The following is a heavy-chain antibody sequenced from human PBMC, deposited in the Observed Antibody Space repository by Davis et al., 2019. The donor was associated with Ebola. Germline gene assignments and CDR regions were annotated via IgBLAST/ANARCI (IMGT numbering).Heavy chain of an antibody. J-gene: IGHJ4*02. CDR2: ISRSSYYI. CDR1: GFTFSSYS. CDR3: AKGTQADY. V-gene: IGHV3-21*01. D-gene: IGHD3-10*01. Sequence: PGGSLRLSCAASGFTFSSYSMNWVRQAPGRGLEWVSSISRSSYYIYYADSVKGRFTISRDNAKNTLYLQMNSLRAEDTAVYYCAKGTQADYWGQGTLVTVSS.